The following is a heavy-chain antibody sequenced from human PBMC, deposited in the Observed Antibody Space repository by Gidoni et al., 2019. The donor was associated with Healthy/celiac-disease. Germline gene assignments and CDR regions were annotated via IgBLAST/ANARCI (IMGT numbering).Heavy chain of an antibody. J-gene: IGHJ5*02. V-gene: IGHV4-34*01. CDR1: GGSFSGYY. CDR2: INHSGST. CDR3: ARGSDFWSGYFPHNWFDP. D-gene: IGHD3-3*01. Sequence: QVQLQQWGAGLLKPSETLSLTCAVYGGSFSGYYWSWIRQPPGKGLEWIGEINHSGSTNYNPSLKSRVTISVDTSKNQFSLKLSSVTAADTAVYYCARGSDFWSGYFPHNWFDPWGQGTLVTVSS.